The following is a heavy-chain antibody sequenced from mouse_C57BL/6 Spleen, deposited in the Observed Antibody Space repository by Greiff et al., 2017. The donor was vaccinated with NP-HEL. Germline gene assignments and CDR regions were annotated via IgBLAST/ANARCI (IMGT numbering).Heavy chain of an antibody. D-gene: IGHD2-2*01. Sequence: EVMLVESGGGLVKPGGSLKLSCAASGFTFSDYGMHWVRQAPEKGLEWVAYISSGSSTIYYADTVKGRFTISRDNAKNTLFLQMTSLRSEDTAMYYCATKGLVTTDAMDYWGQGTSVTVSS. J-gene: IGHJ4*01. CDR2: ISSGSSTI. V-gene: IGHV5-17*01. CDR1: GFTFSDYG. CDR3: ATKGLVTTDAMDY.